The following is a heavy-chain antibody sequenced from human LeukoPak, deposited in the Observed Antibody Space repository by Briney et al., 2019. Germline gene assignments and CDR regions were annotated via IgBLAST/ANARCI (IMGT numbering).Heavy chain of an antibody. CDR2: LHPEEGET. D-gene: IGHD3-22*01. Sequence: ASVRVSCKVSGYSVAELSMHWVRQARGKGLEWLGGLHPEEGETIYAQRFQGRATMTEDTSTDTVYLELNSLRSEDTAVYYCATGLHIYDSGGHYYWGQGTLGTVSS. CDR3: ATGLHIYDSGGHYY. CDR1: GYSVAELS. J-gene: IGHJ4*02. V-gene: IGHV1-24*01.